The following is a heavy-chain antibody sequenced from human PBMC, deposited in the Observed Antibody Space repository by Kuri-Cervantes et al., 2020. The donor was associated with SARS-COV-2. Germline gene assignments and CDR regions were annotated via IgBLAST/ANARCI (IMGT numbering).Heavy chain of an antibody. Sequence: LSLTCAVSGFSLSSYTMHWVRQAPGKGLEWVAVISYDGSTIYYGDSVKGRFTISTDNSNNTLFLQMNSLRPEDTATYYCARMASLRMKSSGFGDAFDIWGQGTLVTVSS. D-gene: IGHD3-22*01. CDR2: ISYDGSTI. V-gene: IGHV3-30*04. CDR1: GFSLSSYT. CDR3: ARMASLRMKSSGFGDAFDI. J-gene: IGHJ3*02.